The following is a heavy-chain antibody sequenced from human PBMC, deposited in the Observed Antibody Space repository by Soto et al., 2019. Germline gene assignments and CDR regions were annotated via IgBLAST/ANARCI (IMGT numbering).Heavy chain of an antibody. CDR3: ARRFSGTGRYFDY. Sequence: QVQLQQWGAGLLKPSETLSLSCAVYGASFSGYYWNWIRQPPGKGLEWIGEINQSGSTNYSPSLKTRVTIPVDTSKKQFSLWVSSVTAAYTAVYYCARRFSGTGRYFDYWGQGTLFTVSS. J-gene: IGHJ4*02. V-gene: IGHV4-34*02. CDR2: INQSGST. D-gene: IGHD1-1*01. CDR1: GASFSGYY.